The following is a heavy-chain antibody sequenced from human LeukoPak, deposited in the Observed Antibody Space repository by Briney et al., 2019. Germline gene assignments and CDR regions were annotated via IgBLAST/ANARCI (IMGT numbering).Heavy chain of an antibody. D-gene: IGHD3-3*01. V-gene: IGHV3-73*01. CDR1: GFTFSGSA. Sequence: PGGSLRLSCAASGFTFSGSAMHWVRQASGKGLEWVGHIGNKVSNYATEYAASLRGRFTISRDDSKDTAYLQVNSLKTEDTAVYYCAGNYDSWTGLNYRGQGTLVTVSS. CDR2: IGNKVSNYAT. CDR3: AGNYDSWTGLNY. J-gene: IGHJ4*02.